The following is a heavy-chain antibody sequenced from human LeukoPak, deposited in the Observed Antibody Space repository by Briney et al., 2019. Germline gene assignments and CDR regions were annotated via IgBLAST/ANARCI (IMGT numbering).Heavy chain of an antibody. D-gene: IGHD6-6*01. V-gene: IGHV4-34*01. J-gene: IGHJ6*02. Sequence: SETLSLTCAVYGGSFSGYYWSWIRQPPGKGLEWIGEINHSGSTNYNPSLKSRVTISVDTSKNQFSLKLSSVTAADTAVYYCARGWYSSSSRYYYGMDVWGQGTTVTVSS. CDR1: GGSFSGYY. CDR2: INHSGST. CDR3: ARGWYSSSSRYYYGMDV.